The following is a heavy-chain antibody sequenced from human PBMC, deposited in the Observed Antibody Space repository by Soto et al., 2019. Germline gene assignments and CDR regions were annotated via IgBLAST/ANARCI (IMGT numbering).Heavy chain of an antibody. CDR1: GFTFSSYA. Sequence: GSLRLSCAASGFTFSSYAITWVRQAPGKGLEWVSVISGSGDRTYYADSVKGRFTISRDNSKNTLYLQMNSLRAEDTAVYYCASGRGRYFYYGMDVWGKGTTVTVSS. CDR2: ISGSGDRT. CDR3: ASGRGRYFYYGMDV. D-gene: IGHD1-26*01. V-gene: IGHV3-23*01. J-gene: IGHJ6*04.